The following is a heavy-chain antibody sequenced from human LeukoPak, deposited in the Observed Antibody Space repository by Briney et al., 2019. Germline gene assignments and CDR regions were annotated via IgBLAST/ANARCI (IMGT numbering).Heavy chain of an antibody. Sequence: ASVKVSCKASGYTFSGYQVHWLRQAPGQGLEWMGIINPSGGSTSYAQKFQGRVTMTRDTSTSTVYMELSSLRSEDTAVYYCARVSYDSSGYYYSYFDYWGQGTLVTVSS. V-gene: IGHV1-46*01. J-gene: IGHJ4*02. CDR2: INPSGGST. CDR1: GYTFSGYQ. D-gene: IGHD3-22*01. CDR3: ARVSYDSSGYYYSYFDY.